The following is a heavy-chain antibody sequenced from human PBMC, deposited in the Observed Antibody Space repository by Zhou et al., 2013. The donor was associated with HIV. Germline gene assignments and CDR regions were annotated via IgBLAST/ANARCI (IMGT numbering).Heavy chain of an antibody. CDR3: ARIPGGYYYVDY. D-gene: IGHD3-3*01. Sequence: QVQLQESGPGLVKPSETLSLTCAVSGYSISSGYYWGWIRQPPGKGLEWIGGIYHSGSTYSNPSLKSRVTISVDTSKNQFSLKLTSVAAADTAIYYCARIPGGYYYVDYWGQGNPGHRLL. V-gene: IGHV4-38-2*01. J-gene: IGHJ4*02. CDR2: IYHSGST. CDR1: GYSISSGYY.